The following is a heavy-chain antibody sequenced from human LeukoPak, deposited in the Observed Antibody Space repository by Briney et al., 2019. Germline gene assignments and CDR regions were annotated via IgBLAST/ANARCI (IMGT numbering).Heavy chain of an antibody. CDR2: ISISGDDT. CDR3: ANEIRPNDY. D-gene: IGHD4-17*01. V-gene: IGHV3-23*01. Sequence: KSGGSLRLSCATSGFSFSSHAMTWVRQAPGKGLEWLSAISISGDDTYYADSVKGRFTISRDNSKNTLYLQMNSLSADDTAMYYCANEIRPNDYWGQGTLVTVSS. J-gene: IGHJ4*02. CDR1: GFSFSSHA.